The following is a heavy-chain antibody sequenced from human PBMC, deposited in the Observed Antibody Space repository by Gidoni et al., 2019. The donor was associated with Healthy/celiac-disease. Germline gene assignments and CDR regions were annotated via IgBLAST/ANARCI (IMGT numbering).Heavy chain of an antibody. CDR2: IIPIFGTA. CDR1: GGTFSSYA. D-gene: IGHD5-12*01. J-gene: IGHJ6*03. V-gene: IGHV1-69*01. Sequence: QVQLVQSGAEVKKPGSSVKVSCKASGGTFSSYAISWVRQAPGQGLEWMGGIIPIFGTANYAQKFQGRVTITADESTSTAYMELSSLRSEDTAVYYCAFGYDGRPPSYYYYYMDVWGKGTTVTVSS. CDR3: AFGYDGRPPSYYYYYMDV.